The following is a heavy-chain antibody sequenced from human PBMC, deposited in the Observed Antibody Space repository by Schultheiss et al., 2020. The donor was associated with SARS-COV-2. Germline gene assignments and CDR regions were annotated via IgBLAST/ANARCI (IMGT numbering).Heavy chain of an antibody. CDR1: GFTFSSYW. Sequence: GGSLRLSCAASGFTFSSYWMHWVRQAPGKGLEWVSAISGSGGSTYYADSVKGRFTISRDNSKNTLYLQMNSLRAEDTAVYYCARGASIVGGWDAFDIWGQGTMVTVSS. V-gene: IGHV3-23*01. CDR3: ARGASIVGGWDAFDI. D-gene: IGHD1-26*01. J-gene: IGHJ3*02. CDR2: ISGSGGST.